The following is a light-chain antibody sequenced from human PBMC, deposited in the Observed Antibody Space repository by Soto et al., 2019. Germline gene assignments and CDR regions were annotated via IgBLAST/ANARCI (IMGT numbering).Light chain of an antibody. J-gene: IGKJ1*01. V-gene: IGKV3-20*01. CDR2: DVS. Sequence: EIVLTQSPATLSLSPGERATLSCRASQRVSSSSLAWYQQYPDQPPRHLIYDVSIRAPGIPDRFRGSGSGTDFTLTITSLQPEDFAVYYCQQYGSSPRTFGQGTKVEIK. CDR3: QQYGSSPRT. CDR1: QRVSSSS.